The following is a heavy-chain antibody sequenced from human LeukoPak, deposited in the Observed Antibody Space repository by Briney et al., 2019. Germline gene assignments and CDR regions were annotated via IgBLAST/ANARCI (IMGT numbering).Heavy chain of an antibody. Sequence: GGSLRLSCAASGFTFSSYEMNWVRQAPGKGLGWVSYISSSGSTIYYADSVKGRFTISRDNAKNSLYLQMNSLRAEDTAVYYCAGGYSYGGWDYWGQGTLVTVSS. CDR3: AGGYSYGGWDY. V-gene: IGHV3-48*03. CDR2: ISSSGSTI. D-gene: IGHD5-18*01. CDR1: GFTFSSYE. J-gene: IGHJ4*02.